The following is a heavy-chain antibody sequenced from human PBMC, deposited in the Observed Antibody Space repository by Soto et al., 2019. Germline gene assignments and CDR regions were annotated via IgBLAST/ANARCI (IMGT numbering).Heavy chain of an antibody. J-gene: IGHJ6*02. CDR3: AKGSLMVYASSVGHYYGMDV. Sequence: PGGSLRLSCAASGFTFSSYAMSWFRQAPGKGLEWVSAISGSGGSTYYADSVKGRFTISRDNSKNTLYLQMNSLRAEDTAVYYCAKGSLMVYASSVGHYYGMDVWGQGTTVTVSS. D-gene: IGHD2-8*01. CDR2: ISGSGGST. CDR1: GFTFSSYA. V-gene: IGHV3-23*01.